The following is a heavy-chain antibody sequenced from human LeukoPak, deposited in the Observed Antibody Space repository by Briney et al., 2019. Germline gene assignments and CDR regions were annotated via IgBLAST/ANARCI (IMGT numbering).Heavy chain of an antibody. Sequence: SETLSLTCAVYGGSFSGYYWSWIRQPPGKGLEWIGEINHSGSTNYNPSLKSRVTISVDTSKNQFSLKLSSVTAADTAVYYCARAGYYDSSGYSLDYWGQGTLVTVPS. CDR1: GGSFSGYY. CDR3: ARAGYYDSSGYSLDY. V-gene: IGHV4-34*01. CDR2: INHSGST. J-gene: IGHJ4*02. D-gene: IGHD3-22*01.